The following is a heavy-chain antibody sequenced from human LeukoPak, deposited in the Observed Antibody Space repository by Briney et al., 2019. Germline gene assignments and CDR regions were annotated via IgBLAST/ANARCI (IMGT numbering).Heavy chain of an antibody. V-gene: IGHV4-59*01. D-gene: IGHD3-22*01. CDR2: VNHTGST. CDR3: ARVVFHYDSSGYYYADAFDI. J-gene: IGHJ3*02. Sequence: PSETLSLTCTVSDDSITMYYWTWIRQAPGKGLEWIAYVNHTGSTNFNPSLNSRLSISRDTSKNQFSLKLSSVTAADTAGYYCARVVFHYDSSGYYYADAFDIWGQGTMVTVSS. CDR1: DDSITMYY.